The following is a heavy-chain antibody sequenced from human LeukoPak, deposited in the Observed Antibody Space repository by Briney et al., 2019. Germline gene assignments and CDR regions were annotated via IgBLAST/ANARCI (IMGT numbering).Heavy chain of an antibody. D-gene: IGHD5-12*01. V-gene: IGHV1-46*01. CDR2: INPSGGST. CDR3: ASMGGSGYDLSDY. CDR1: GYTFTSYY. J-gene: IGHJ4*02. Sequence: VASVKVSCKASGYTFTSYYMHWVRQAPGQGLEWMGIINPSGGSTSYAQKFQGRVTMTRDMSTSTDYMELSSLRSEDTAVYYCASMGGSGYDLSDYWGQGTLVTVSS.